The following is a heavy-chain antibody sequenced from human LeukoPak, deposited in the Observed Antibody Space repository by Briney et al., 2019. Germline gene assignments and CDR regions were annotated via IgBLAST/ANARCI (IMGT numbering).Heavy chain of an antibody. J-gene: IGHJ6*02. Sequence: PGGSLRLSCAASGFTFSSYAMHWVRQAPGKGLEWVAVISYDGSNKYYADSVKGRFTISRDNSKNTLYLQMNSLRAEDTAVYYCAGIDLPGTSSSWYVPRCYYYGMDVWGQGTTVTVSS. CDR2: ISYDGSNK. D-gene: IGHD6-13*01. V-gene: IGHV3-30-3*01. CDR1: GFTFSSYA. CDR3: AGIDLPGTSSSWYVPRCYYYGMDV.